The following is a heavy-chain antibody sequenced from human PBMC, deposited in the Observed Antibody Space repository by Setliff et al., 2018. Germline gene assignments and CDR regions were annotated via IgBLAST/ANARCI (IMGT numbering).Heavy chain of an antibody. CDR3: ARAFYYDFWTFDY. V-gene: IGHV3-23*01. Sequence: PGGSLRLSCAASGFTFSSYAMNWVRQAPGKGLEWVSAISGSGGSTYYADSVKGRFTISRDNSKNTLYLQMNSLRAEDTAVYYCARAFYYDFWTFDYWGQGTLVTVSS. CDR2: ISGSGGST. D-gene: IGHD3-3*01. J-gene: IGHJ4*02. CDR1: GFTFSSYA.